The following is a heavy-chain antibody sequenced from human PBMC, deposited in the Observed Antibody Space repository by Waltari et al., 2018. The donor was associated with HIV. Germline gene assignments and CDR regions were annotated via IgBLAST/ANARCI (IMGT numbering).Heavy chain of an antibody. CDR2: TRNKANSYTT. D-gene: IGHD3-22*01. CDR1: GFTFSDHY. J-gene: IGHJ3*02. Sequence: EVQLVESGGGLVQPGGSLSLSCAASGFTFSDHYMDWVSQAPGKGLEWVGRTRNKANSYTTEYAASVKGRFTISRDDSKNSLYLQMNSLKTEDTAVYYCARTYHYDSSGPDAFDIWGQGTMVTVSS. CDR3: ARTYHYDSSGPDAFDI. V-gene: IGHV3-72*01.